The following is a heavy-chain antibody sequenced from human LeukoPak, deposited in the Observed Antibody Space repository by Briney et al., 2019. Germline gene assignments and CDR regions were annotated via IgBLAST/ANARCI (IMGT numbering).Heavy chain of an antibody. CDR2: ISAYNGNT. Sequence: ASVKVSCKASGGTFSSYAISWVRQAPGQGLEWMGWISAYNGNTNYAQKLQGRVTMTTDTSTSTAYMELRSLRSDDTAVYYCAASILLDAFDIWGQGTMVTVSS. CDR3: AASILLDAFDI. J-gene: IGHJ3*02. V-gene: IGHV1-18*01. D-gene: IGHD2-21*01. CDR1: GGTFSSYA.